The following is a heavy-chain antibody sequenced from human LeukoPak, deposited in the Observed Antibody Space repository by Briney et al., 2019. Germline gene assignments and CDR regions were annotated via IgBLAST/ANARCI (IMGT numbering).Heavy chain of an antibody. CDR2: IYSSGST. CDR1: GGSISSYY. J-gene: IGHJ4*02. V-gene: IGHV4-59*01. Sequence: SETLSLTCTVSGGSISSYYWSWIRQPPGKGLEWIGYIYSSGSTNYNPSLKSRLTISVDASKTQYSLKLTSVTAADTAVYYCARAYYYGSGSYGLDYWGQGTLVTVSS. D-gene: IGHD3-10*01. CDR3: ARAYYYGSGSYGLDY.